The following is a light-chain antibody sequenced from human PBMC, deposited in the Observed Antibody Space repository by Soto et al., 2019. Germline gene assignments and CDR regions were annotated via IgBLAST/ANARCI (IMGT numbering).Light chain of an antibody. CDR1: QGIRND. CDR2: AAS. J-gene: IGKJ3*01. Sequence: AIQMTHSPSSLSASVVYIVTITFRSSQGIRNDLAWYQQKPGKAPKLLIYAASTLQSGVPSRFSGSGSGTDFTLTISSLQPEDFATYHCIQDHNSLTFGPGTKVDIK. V-gene: IGKV1-6*01. CDR3: IQDHNSLT.